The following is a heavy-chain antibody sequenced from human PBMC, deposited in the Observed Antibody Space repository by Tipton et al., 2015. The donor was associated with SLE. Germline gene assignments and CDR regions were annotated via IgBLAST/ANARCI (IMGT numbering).Heavy chain of an antibody. Sequence: TLSLTCIVSGDAINSGDYYWTWIRQPAGKGLEWIGRVHIGGTTNYNPSLRSRVIISLDTSKNQFSLKLSSVTAADTAVYYCAREATVTPRAFDIWGQGTMVTVSS. CDR1: GDAINSGDYY. V-gene: IGHV4-61*02. D-gene: IGHD4-11*01. CDR3: AREATVTPRAFDI. J-gene: IGHJ3*02. CDR2: VHIGGTT.